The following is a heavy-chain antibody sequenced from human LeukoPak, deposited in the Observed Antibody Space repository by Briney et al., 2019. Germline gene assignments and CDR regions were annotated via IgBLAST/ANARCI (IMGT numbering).Heavy chain of an antibody. V-gene: IGHV1-18*04. Sequence: ASVKVSCKASGYTFTSYYMHWGRQAPGQGLEWMGWISAYNGNTNYAQKLQGRVTMTTDTSTSTAYMELRSLRSDDTAVYYCARMVSSGYLVGYWGQGTLVTVSS. J-gene: IGHJ4*02. CDR2: ISAYNGNT. CDR3: ARMVSSGYLVGY. CDR1: GYTFTSYY. D-gene: IGHD3-22*01.